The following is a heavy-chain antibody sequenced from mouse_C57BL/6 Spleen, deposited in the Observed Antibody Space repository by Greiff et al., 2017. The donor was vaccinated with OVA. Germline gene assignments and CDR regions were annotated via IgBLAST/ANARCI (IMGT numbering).Heavy chain of an antibody. CDR1: GYAFSSSW. V-gene: IGHV1-82*01. D-gene: IGHD2-1*01. CDR2: IYPGDGDT. J-gene: IGHJ4*01. CDR3: ARFPGNSYAMDY. Sequence: QVQLQQSGPELVKPGASVKISCKASGYAFSSSWMNWVKQRPGKGLEWIGRIYPGDGDTNYNGKFKDKATLTVDKSSSTAYMQLSSLTSEDSAVYYCARFPGNSYAMDYWGQGTSVTVSS.